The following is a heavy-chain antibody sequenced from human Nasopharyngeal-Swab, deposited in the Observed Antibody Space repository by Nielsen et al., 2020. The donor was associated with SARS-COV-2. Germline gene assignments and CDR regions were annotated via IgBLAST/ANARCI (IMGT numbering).Heavy chain of an antibody. D-gene: IGHD2-2*01. CDR1: GFTFDDYA. Sequence: SLKISCAASGFTFDDYAMHWVRQARGKGLEWVSGISWNSGTIGYADSVKGRFTISRDNAKNSLYLQMNSLRAEDTALYYCATTYCSSTSCYVGGWFDPWGQGTLVTVSS. CDR2: ISWNSGTI. CDR3: ATTYCSSTSCYVGGWFDP. J-gene: IGHJ5*02. V-gene: IGHV3-9*01.